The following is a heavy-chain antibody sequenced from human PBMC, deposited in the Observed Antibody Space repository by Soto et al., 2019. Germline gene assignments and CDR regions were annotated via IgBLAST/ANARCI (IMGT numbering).Heavy chain of an antibody. Sequence: ASVKVSCKASGYTFTGYYMHWVRQAPGQGLEWMGWINPNSGGTNYAQKFQGRVTMTRDTSISTAYMELSRLRSDDTAVYYCARGGDCSSTANNIYYYYYYGMDVCGQGTTVTVYS. CDR3: ARGGDCSSTANNIYYYYYYGMDV. CDR1: GYTFTGYY. CDR2: INPNSGGT. J-gene: IGHJ6*02. D-gene: IGHD2-2*01. V-gene: IGHV1-2*02.